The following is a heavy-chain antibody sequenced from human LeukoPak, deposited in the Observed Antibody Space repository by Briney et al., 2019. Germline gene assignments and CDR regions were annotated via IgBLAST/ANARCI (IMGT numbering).Heavy chain of an antibody. CDR3: AKDGGDYFDY. J-gene: IGHJ4*02. D-gene: IGHD4-17*01. Sequence: GASLRLSCAASGFTFTSYAMSWVRQAPGKGLEWVSVISGSGGSTYYADSVKGRFTISRDNSKSTLYLQMNSLRAEDTAVYYCAKDGGDYFDYWGQGTLVTVSS. V-gene: IGHV3-23*01. CDR1: GFTFTSYA. CDR2: ISGSGGST.